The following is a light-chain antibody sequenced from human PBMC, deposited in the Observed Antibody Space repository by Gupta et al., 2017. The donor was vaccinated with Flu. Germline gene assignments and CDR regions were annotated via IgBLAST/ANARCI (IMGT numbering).Light chain of an antibody. CDR3: QVWDSSSAPWV. V-gene: IGLV3-21*02. J-gene: IGLJ3*02. CDR1: NIGARS. Sequence: SYVLSQLPSVSVAPGQTATIVCEGNNIGARSVHWYQQRPGQAPVLVLFDDTDRPSDIPDRFSGSNSGNTAALTISRVAPGDEADYFCQVWDSSSAPWVFGGGTKLTVL. CDR2: DDT.